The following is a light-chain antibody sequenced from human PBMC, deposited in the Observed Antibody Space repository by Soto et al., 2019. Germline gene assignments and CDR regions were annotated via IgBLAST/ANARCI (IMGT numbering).Light chain of an antibody. J-gene: IGKJ1*01. Sequence: DIQMTQSPSTLSASVGVRVTITCRASESISYWLAWYQQKPGKAPKLLIYDASSLESGVPSRFSGTGSGTRFTLTISSLQPDDFATYYCQQYNSYWTFGPGTKVDTK. V-gene: IGKV1-5*01. CDR1: ESISYW. CDR2: DAS. CDR3: QQYNSYWT.